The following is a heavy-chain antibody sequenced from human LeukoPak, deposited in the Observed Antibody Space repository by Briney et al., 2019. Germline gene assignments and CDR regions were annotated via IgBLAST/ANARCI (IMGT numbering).Heavy chain of an antibody. J-gene: IGHJ3*02. CDR3: ARVVAAAGHSI. CDR2: IKQDGSEK. V-gene: IGHV3-7*04. D-gene: IGHD6-13*01. Sequence: GGALRPSCAASGFTLSSYLMTWGRQAPGEGVGWVANIKQDGSEKYYVDSVKGRFTISRDNAKNSLYLQMNSLRAEDTAVYYCARVVAAAGHSIWGQGTMVTVSS. CDR1: GFTLSSYL.